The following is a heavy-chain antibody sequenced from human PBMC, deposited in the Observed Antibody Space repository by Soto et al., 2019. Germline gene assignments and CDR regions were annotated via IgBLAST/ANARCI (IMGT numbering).Heavy chain of an antibody. Sequence: ASVKVSCKASGYTFTSYGISWVRQAPGRRLEWMGWISADNGNTNYAQKLQGRVTMTTDTSTSTAYMELRSLRSDDAAVYYCARGEYCSSTSCYGRYYYYGMDVWGQGTTVTVSS. CDR3: ARGEYCSSTSCYGRYYYYGMDV. CDR2: ISADNGNT. D-gene: IGHD2-2*01. CDR1: GYTFTSYG. J-gene: IGHJ6*02. V-gene: IGHV1-18*01.